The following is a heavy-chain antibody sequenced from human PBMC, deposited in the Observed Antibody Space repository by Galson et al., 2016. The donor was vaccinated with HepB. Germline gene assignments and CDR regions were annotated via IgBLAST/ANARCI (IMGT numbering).Heavy chain of an antibody. V-gene: IGHV3-13*01. J-gene: IGHJ6*02. CDR1: GFSFSSYD. Sequence: SLRLSCAASGFSFSSYDMHWVRQIPGKGLEWVSGIGPDDNAFYPGSVKGRFTTSRENAKNSLYLQMNDLSAGDTAVYYCARSPTNYYGMDVWGQGTTVTVSS. CDR3: ARSPTNYYGMDV. CDR2: IGPDDNA.